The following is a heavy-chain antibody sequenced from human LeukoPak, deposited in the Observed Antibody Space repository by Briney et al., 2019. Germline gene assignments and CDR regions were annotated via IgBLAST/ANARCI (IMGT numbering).Heavy chain of an antibody. CDR3: TIHPLHRLDDGY. D-gene: IGHD1-1*01. V-gene: IGHV3-15*01. Sequence: KSGGSLRLSCAASGFPFSNAWMSWVRQAPGKGLEWVGRIKSETDGGTTDHAAPVKGRFTISRDDSKNTLYLQMNSLKTEDTALYYCTIHPLHRLDDGYWGQGTLVTVSS. CDR2: IKSETDGGTT. CDR1: GFPFSNAW. J-gene: IGHJ4*02.